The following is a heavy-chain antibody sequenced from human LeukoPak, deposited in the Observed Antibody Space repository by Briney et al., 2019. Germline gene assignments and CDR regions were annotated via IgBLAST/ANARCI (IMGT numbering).Heavy chain of an antibody. D-gene: IGHD3-9*01. J-gene: IGHJ6*03. Sequence: GASVKVSCKASGYTFTGYYMHWVRQAPGQGLEWMGWINPNSGGTNYAQKFQGRVTMTRDTSISTAYMELSRLRSDDTAVYYCARDERYYDILTGYPPHYYYYYMDVWGKGTTVTISS. CDR1: GYTFTGYY. V-gene: IGHV1-2*02. CDR3: ARDERYYDILTGYPPHYYYYYMDV. CDR2: INPNSGGT.